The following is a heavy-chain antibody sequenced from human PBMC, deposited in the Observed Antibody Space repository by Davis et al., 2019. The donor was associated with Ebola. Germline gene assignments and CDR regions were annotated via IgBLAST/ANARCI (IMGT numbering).Heavy chain of an antibody. CDR1: GYTFTSYY. J-gene: IGHJ3*02. CDR3: ARVTIVVPLRHDAFDI. V-gene: IGHV1-46*01. D-gene: IGHD2-21*01. Sequence: ASVKVSCKASGYTFTSYYMHWVRQAPGQGLEWMGIINPSGGSTSYAQKFQGRVTMTRNTSISTAYMELSSLRSEDTAVYYCARVTIVVPLRHDAFDIWGQGTMVTVSS. CDR2: INPSGGST.